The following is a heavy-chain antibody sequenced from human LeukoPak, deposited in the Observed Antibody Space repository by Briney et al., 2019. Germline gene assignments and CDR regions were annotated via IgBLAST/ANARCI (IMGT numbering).Heavy chain of an antibody. J-gene: IGHJ4*02. CDR3: ARHLDSRGRYFDY. V-gene: IGHV4-39*01. D-gene: IGHD3-22*01. CDR2: MLYSGNT. Sequence: PSETLSLTCTVSGGSISSSSYYWAWVRQPPGKGLEWIASMLYSGNTYYDPSLKSRVTISVDTSKNQFFLRPSSVTAADTTVYYCARHLDSRGRYFDYWGQGTLVTVSS. CDR1: GGSISSSSYY.